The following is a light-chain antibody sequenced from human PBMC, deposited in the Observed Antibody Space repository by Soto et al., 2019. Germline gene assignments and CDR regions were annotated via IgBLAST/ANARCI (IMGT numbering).Light chain of an antibody. V-gene: IGKV1-13*02. CDR3: QQFIAYPHT. Sequence: ALPLTQSPSSLSASVGDRVTITCRASQAITNYLAWYQQRPGKPPKVLIYDASALISGVPSRFSGSGSGTDFTLTISSLQPEDFATYYCQQFIAYPHTFGQGTNLEVK. CDR2: DAS. CDR1: QAITNY. J-gene: IGKJ2*01.